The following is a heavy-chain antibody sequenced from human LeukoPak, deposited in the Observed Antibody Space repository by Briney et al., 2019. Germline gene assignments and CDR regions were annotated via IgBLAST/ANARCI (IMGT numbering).Heavy chain of an antibody. D-gene: IGHD3-10*01. V-gene: IGHV3-66*01. J-gene: IGHJ6*02. CDR3: SKGRGGV. CDR1: GFTVSSDF. Sequence: GGSLRLSCVGSGFTVSSDFMGWVRQAPGKGLQWLSLISAEGYTYYADSVMGRFTISSDSSKNALYLQMNSLRVEDSALYSCSKGRGGVWGQGTTVTVSS. CDR2: ISAEGYT.